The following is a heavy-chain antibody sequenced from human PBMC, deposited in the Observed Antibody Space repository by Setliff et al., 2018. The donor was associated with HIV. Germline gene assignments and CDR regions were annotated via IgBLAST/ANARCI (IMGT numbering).Heavy chain of an antibody. CDR3: ARSGCTSCPMGY. Sequence: SETLSLTCTVSGGSISSYYWSWIRQPARKGLEWIGRIYSSGSTNYNPSLESRVTMSVDTAKNQFSLNLRSLTAADTAVYYCARSGCTSCPMGYWGQGTLVTVSS. CDR2: IYSSGST. CDR1: GGSISSYY. J-gene: IGHJ4*02. D-gene: IGHD2-2*01. V-gene: IGHV4-4*07.